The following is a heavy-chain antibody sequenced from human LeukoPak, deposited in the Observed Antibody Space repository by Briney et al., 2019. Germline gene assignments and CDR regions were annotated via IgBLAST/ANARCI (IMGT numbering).Heavy chain of an antibody. CDR2: IYPSGST. D-gene: IGHD1-1*01. CDR1: GGSISSYY. CDR3: ARAPNGTGGWNWFDP. V-gene: IGHV4-4*07. J-gene: IGHJ5*02. Sequence: PSETLSLTCTVSGGSISSYYWSWIRQPAGKGLELIGRIYPSGSTNYNPCLMSRVTTSVATSKNQFSLKLSSVTAADTAVYYCARAPNGTGGWNWFDPWGQGTLVTVSS.